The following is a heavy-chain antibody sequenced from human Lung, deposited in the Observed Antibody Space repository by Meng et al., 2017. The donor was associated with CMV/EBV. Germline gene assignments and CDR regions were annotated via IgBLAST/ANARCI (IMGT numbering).Heavy chain of an antibody. CDR1: GFTSSSYD. CDR2: INSEGNT. V-gene: IGHV3-13*01. Sequence: GGSLRLXCAASGFTSSSYDMHWVRQGTGKGLEWVSNINSEGNTFYTGSVKGRFTISREHAKNLLYLKMNSLRAGDTAVYYCVSGMAWFLDFYGMDVWGQGXTVTVSS. J-gene: IGHJ6*01. CDR3: VSGMAWFLDFYGMDV. D-gene: IGHD3-3*01.